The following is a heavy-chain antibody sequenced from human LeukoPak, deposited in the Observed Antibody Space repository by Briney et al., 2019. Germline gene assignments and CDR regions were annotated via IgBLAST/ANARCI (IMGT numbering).Heavy chain of an antibody. D-gene: IGHD3-3*01. Sequence: ASVKVSCKASGYTFTSYGISWVRQAPGQGLEWMGWISAYNGNTNYVQKLQGRVTMTTDTSTSTAYMELRSLRSDDTAVYYCARAYYDFWSGYSVDYWGQGTLVTVSS. CDR1: GYTFTSYG. J-gene: IGHJ4*02. CDR2: ISAYNGNT. V-gene: IGHV1-18*01. CDR3: ARAYYDFWSGYSVDY.